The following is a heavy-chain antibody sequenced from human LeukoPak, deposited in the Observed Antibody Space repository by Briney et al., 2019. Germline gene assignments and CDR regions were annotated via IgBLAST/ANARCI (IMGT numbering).Heavy chain of an antibody. CDR3: ARDPNGDYIGSFDM. CDR2: ISYDGSNK. V-gene: IGHV3-30*03. Sequence: GGSLRLSCAASGFTFSSYGMHWVRQAPGKELEWVAVISYDGSNKYYADSVKGRFTISRDNSKNTLDLQMNSLRVEDTAAYFCARDPNGDYIGSFDMWGRGTMVSVSS. D-gene: IGHD4-17*01. J-gene: IGHJ3*02. CDR1: GFTFSSYG.